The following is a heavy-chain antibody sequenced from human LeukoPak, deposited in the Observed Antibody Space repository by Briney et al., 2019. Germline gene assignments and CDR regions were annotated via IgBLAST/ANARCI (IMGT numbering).Heavy chain of an antibody. CDR3: AAEIYGGNTDCCTFDF. D-gene: IGHD4-23*01. CDR2: IGVAGGNT. CDR1: GFTFSNSA. J-gene: IGHJ3*01. V-gene: IGHV1-58*02. Sequence: SVKVSCKASGFTFSNSAIQWVRQARGQRLEWIGWIGVAGGNTNYAQTLQGRITITKDMSTSTAYMELTSLRSDDTAVYYCAAEIYGGNTDCCTFDFWGPGTPVTVSS.